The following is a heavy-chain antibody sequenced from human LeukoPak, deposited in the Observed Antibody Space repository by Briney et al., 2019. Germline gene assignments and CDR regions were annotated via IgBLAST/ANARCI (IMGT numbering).Heavy chain of an antibody. CDR1: GGSISNAAYY. CDR2: IYYSGST. J-gene: IGHJ3*02. V-gene: IGHV4-30-4*08. CDR3: ARHGTAGYLRSAFDI. Sequence: SQTLSLTCTVSGGSISNAAYYWSWVRQHPGKGLEWIGYIYYSGSTNYNPSLKSRVTISVDTSKNQFSLKLSSVTAADTAVYYCARHGTAGYLRSAFDIWGQGTMVTVSS. D-gene: IGHD3-10*02.